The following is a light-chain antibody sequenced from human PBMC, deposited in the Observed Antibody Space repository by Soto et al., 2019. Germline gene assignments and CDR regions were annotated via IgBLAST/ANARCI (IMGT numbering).Light chain of an antibody. J-gene: IGLJ2*01. CDR2: GNF. CDR3: QSYDSSLSGVV. CDR1: SSSIGAGYD. Sequence: QSVLSQPPSVSGAPGQRVTISCAGGSSSIGAGYDVHWYQQLPGTAPKLLIYGNFNRPSGVPDRFSGSKSGTSASLAITGLQAGDEADYYCQSYDSSLSGVVFGGGTKLTVL. V-gene: IGLV1-40*01.